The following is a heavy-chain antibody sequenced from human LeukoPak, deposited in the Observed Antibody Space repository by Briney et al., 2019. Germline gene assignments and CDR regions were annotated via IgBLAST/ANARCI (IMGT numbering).Heavy chain of an antibody. J-gene: IGHJ4*02. CDR2: LGTIGDT. D-gene: IGHD6-13*01. CDR3: AKGSNHRAAGNRFDY. V-gene: IGHV3-13*01. CDR1: GFTFSSYD. Sequence: GGSLRLSCAASGFTFSSYDMHWVRQATGKGLEWVSALGTIGDTYYPDSVKGRFTISRENATNSLYLQMNSLRAEDTAVYYCAKGSNHRAAGNRFDYWGQGTLVTVSS.